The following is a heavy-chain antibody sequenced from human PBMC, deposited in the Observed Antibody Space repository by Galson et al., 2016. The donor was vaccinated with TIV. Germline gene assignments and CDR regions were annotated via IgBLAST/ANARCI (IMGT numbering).Heavy chain of an antibody. J-gene: IGHJ6*02. Sequence: SVEVSCKASGDTFSSYPFNWVRQAPGQGLEWVGGFIPLFGTANYAQKFQGRVTISADESTSTLYMEVRSLRSEDTAVYYCAKDRNTAMDTYHYHYGMDVWGQGTTVSVSS. D-gene: IGHD5-18*01. V-gene: IGHV1-69*13. CDR1: GDTFSSYP. CDR2: FIPLFGTA. CDR3: AKDRNTAMDTYHYHYGMDV.